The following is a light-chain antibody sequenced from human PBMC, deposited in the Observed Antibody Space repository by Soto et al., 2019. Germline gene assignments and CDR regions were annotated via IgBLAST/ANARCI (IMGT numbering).Light chain of an antibody. Sequence: DIQMTQSPSSLSASVGDTVTITCRASQSISSYLNWYQQKPGKAPKLLIYAASSLQSGVPSRFSGSGSGTDFTLPISSLQPEDFATYYCQQSYSTPDSFGQGTKLEIK. J-gene: IGKJ2*01. CDR3: QQSYSTPDS. CDR2: AAS. CDR1: QSISSY. V-gene: IGKV1-39*01.